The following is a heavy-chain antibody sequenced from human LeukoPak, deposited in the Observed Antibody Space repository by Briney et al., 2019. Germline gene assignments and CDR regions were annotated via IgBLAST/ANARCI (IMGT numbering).Heavy chain of an antibody. CDR2: ISGSGGRT. CDR3: AKDQFSFQHY. V-gene: IGHV3-23*01. CDR1: GFTFSSYA. J-gene: IGHJ4*02. Sequence: GGSLRLSCAASGFTFSSYAMSWVRQAPGKGLEWVSAISGSGGRTYYADSGWCRVTISRDNSKNTMYLQMNSLRAEDTAVYYCAKDQFSFQHYWGQGTLVTVSS. D-gene: IGHD3-16*02.